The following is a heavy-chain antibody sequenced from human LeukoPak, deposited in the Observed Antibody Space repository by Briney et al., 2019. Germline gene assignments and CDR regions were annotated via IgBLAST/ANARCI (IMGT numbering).Heavy chain of an antibody. Sequence: GGSLRLSCAASGFTFSRYSMNWVRQAPGKGLEWVSSISISSNYIYYADSVKGRFTMSRDNAKNSLYLQMNSLRAEDTALYYCAKSRGRIMITFYYMDVWGKGTTVTVSS. CDR1: GFTFSRYS. V-gene: IGHV3-21*04. CDR2: ISISSNYI. D-gene: IGHD3-16*01. J-gene: IGHJ6*03. CDR3: AKSRGRIMITFYYMDV.